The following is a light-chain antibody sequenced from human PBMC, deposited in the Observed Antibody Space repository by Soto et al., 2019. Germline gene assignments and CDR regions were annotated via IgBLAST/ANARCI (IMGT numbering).Light chain of an antibody. CDR2: AIA. Sequence: DLQMTQSPSSLSASVGDRVTITCRASQTMSNFLHWYQQKPGKAPKLLIYAIAKLKSGVPSRFSGSGPGTDFTLTISSLQPEDCATYYCQQSYSTPYTFGQGTKVEIK. CDR1: QTMSNF. J-gene: IGKJ2*01. V-gene: IGKV1-39*01. CDR3: QQSYSTPYT.